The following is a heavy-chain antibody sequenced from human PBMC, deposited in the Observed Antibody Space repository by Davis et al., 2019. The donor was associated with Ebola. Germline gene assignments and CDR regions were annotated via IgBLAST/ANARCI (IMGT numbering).Heavy chain of an antibody. CDR1: GFSFSTYA. V-gene: IGHV3-30*04. J-gene: IGHJ4*02. D-gene: IGHD1-26*01. Sequence: PGGSLRLSCTASGFSFSTYAMHWVRQAPGKGLEWVAVTSLDGSKKYYADSVKGRFTISRDNSNNTLYLQMNSLRLEDTAVYYCVLYGIHSGSHKGDYWGQGTLLTVSS. CDR2: TSLDGSKK. CDR3: VLYGIHSGSHKGDY.